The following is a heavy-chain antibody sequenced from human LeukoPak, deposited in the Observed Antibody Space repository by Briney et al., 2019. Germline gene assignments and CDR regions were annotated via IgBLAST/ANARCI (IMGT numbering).Heavy chain of an antibody. J-gene: IGHJ4*02. D-gene: IGHD3/OR15-3a*01. V-gene: IGHV3-30*02. Sequence: GGSLRLSYAASGFSFSTYGMHWVRQAPGKGLEWVTFIRYDGSNKHYADSVKGRFTISRDNSKSTLYLQMNSLRAEDTAVYYCAKAGLTGLDYWGQGTLVTVSS. CDR3: AKAGLTGLDY. CDR2: IRYDGSNK. CDR1: GFSFSTYG.